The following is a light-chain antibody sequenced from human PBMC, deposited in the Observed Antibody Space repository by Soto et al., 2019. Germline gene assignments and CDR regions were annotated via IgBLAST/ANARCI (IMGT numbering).Light chain of an antibody. CDR3: QQYESYST. CDR2: RAS. J-gene: IGKJ4*01. Sequence: DIQMTQSPSTLSASVGDRVTITCRASQSISNWLAWYQQKPWKAPKLMIDRASSLEGGVPSRFSGSGSGTEFTLTISCLQPDDFATYYCQQYESYSTFGGGTKVEIK. V-gene: IGKV1-5*03. CDR1: QSISNW.